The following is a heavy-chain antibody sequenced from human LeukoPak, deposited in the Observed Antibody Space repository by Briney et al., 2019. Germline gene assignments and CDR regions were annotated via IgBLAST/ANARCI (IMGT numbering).Heavy chain of an antibody. CDR2: INPRGGSA. CDR1: GYTFTSFF. D-gene: IGHD3-10*01. CDR3: ARDYHGSGSLTTFDS. J-gene: IGHJ4*02. Sequence: ASVKVSCKASGYTFTSFFMHWVRLAPGQGLEWMGIINPRGGSATSAQRFQGRLTVTRDTSTSTVYMELSSLTSEDTAVYYCARDYHGSGSLTTFDSWGQGTLVTVSS. V-gene: IGHV1-46*01.